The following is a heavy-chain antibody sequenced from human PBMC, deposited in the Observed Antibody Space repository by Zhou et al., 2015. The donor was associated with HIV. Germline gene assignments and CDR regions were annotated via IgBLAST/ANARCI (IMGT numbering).Heavy chain of an antibody. CDR3: ARAKAAAAVPLGY. Sequence: QVQLVESGGGVVQPGRSLRLSCAASGFTFSSYAMHWVRQAPGKGLEWVAVISYDGSNKYYADSVKGRFTISRDNSKNTLYLQMNSLRAEDTAVYYCARAKAAAAVPLGYWGQGTLVTVSS. D-gene: IGHD6-13*01. CDR2: ISYDGSNK. V-gene: IGHV3-30-3*01. CDR1: GFTFSSYA. J-gene: IGHJ4*02.